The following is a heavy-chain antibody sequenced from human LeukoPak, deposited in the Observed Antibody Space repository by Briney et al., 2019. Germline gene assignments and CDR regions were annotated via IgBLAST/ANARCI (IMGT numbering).Heavy chain of an antibody. CDR1: GYIFIGYY. D-gene: IGHD2-2*01. J-gene: IGHJ4*02. CDR2: INPNSGST. V-gene: IGHV1-2*02. CDR3: ATCNPSGTADLDY. Sequence: SVKVSCKASGYIFIGYYMDWLRQPPGQGLEGMGWINPNSGSTNHAQKFQGRVTMIRDTSICTAYMELSRLTSDDSAVYSCATCNPSGTADLDYLGQGTLVTVSS.